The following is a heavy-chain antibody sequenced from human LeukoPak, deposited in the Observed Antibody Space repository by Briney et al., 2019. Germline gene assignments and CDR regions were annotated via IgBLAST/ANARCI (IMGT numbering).Heavy chain of an antibody. Sequence: PGGSLRLSCAASGFTFSSHAMCWVRQAPGKGLEGVSAVSASGASTYYADSVEGRFSISRENSKRTLYLQMNSLRAEDTAIYYCAKAGSRQLEDYWGQGTLVTVSS. CDR3: AKAGSRQLEDY. CDR1: GFTFSSHA. D-gene: IGHD1-1*01. CDR2: VSASGAST. V-gene: IGHV3-23*01. J-gene: IGHJ4*02.